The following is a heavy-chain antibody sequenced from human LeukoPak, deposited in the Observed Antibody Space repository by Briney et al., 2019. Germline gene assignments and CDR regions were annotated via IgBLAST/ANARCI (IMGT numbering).Heavy chain of an antibody. V-gene: IGHV3-23*01. Sequence: PGGSLRLSCAASGFTFSSYGMHWVRQAPGKGLEWVSAISGSGGSTYYADSVKGRFTISRDNSKNTLYLQMNSLRAEDTAVYYCAKSYGDAPPPFDYWGQGTLVTVSS. J-gene: IGHJ4*02. CDR3: AKSYGDAPPPFDY. CDR1: GFTFSSYG. CDR2: ISGSGGST. D-gene: IGHD4-17*01.